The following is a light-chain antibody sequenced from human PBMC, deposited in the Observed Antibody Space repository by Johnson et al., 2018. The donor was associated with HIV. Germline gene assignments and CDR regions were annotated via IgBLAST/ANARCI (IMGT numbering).Light chain of an antibody. CDR1: SSNIGNNS. CDR3: GTWDSSLSAYV. Sequence: QSVLTQPPSVSAASGQKVTIPCSGTSSNIGNNSVSWCQRLPGTAPKLLIHDTDERPPGIPDRFSGSKSGTSATLGITGLQTGDEADYYCGTWDSSLSAYVFGTGTKVTVL. V-gene: IGLV1-51*01. J-gene: IGLJ1*01. CDR2: DTD.